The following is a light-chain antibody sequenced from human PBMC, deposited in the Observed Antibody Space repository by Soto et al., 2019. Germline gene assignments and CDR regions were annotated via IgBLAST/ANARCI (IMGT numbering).Light chain of an antibody. J-gene: IGKJ4*01. CDR2: GAY. Sequence: DIVLTQSPGTLSLSPGESVTLSCRASHSVSSSHLAWYQQKPGQAPRLFIYGAYRRASGILDRFSGSVSGTDFTLTISRLQPEDFAVCSCQHYGTPLTFGGGTKLEIK. CDR3: QHYGTPLT. V-gene: IGKV3-20*01. CDR1: HSVSSSH.